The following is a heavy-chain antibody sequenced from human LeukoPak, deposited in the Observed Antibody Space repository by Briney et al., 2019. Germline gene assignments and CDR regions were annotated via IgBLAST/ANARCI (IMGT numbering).Heavy chain of an antibody. V-gene: IGHV4-30-4*07. Sequence: SETLSLTCAVSGGSISSGGYSWSWIRQPPGKGLEWIGYIYYSGATYYNPSLKSRVTMSVDTSKNQFSLKLSSVTAADTAVYYCAREVGQYSSGWLSSEYYFDYWGQGTLVTVSS. CDR1: GGSISSGGYS. CDR2: IYYSGAT. D-gene: IGHD6-19*01. CDR3: AREVGQYSSGWLSSEYYFDY. J-gene: IGHJ4*02.